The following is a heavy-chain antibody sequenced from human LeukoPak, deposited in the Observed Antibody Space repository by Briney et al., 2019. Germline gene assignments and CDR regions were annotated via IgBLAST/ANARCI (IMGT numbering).Heavy chain of an antibody. D-gene: IGHD2-8*01. Sequence: SETLSLTCTLSGGSISSYYWNWIRQPAGKGLEWIGHIYTSGSTNYNSSLKSRVTMSVDTSKNQFSVKLNSVIAADTAMYYCARGVYLGNGYYFDYWGQGTLVTVSS. CDR1: GGSISSYY. V-gene: IGHV4-4*07. CDR3: ARGVYLGNGYYFDY. CDR2: IYTSGST. J-gene: IGHJ4*02.